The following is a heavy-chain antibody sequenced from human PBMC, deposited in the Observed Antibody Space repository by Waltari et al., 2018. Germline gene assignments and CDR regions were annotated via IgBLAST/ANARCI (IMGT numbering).Heavy chain of an antibody. V-gene: IGHV4-39*07. J-gene: IGHJ4*02. CDR1: GGSISSTTYY. CDR2: IHYSGNT. CDR3: ARRVVTTGGVDY. D-gene: IGHD2-21*02. Sequence: QLQLQESGPRLVRPSETLSLTCTVSGGSISSTTYYWAWIRQTPGKGLEWIGYIHYSGNTYYTPSLRSRVTISVDTSKNQFSLILRSVTAADTAVYYCARRVVTTGGVDYWGQGTLVTVSS.